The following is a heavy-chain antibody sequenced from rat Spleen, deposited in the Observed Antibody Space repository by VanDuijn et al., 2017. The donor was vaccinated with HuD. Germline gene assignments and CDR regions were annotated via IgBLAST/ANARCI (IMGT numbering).Heavy chain of an antibody. V-gene: IGHV5-27*01. J-gene: IGHJ2*01. CDR1: GFTFSDYY. D-gene: IGHD1-4*01. CDR3: TTGVYPGNFDH. Sequence: EVQLVESGGGLVQPGRSLKLSCAASGFTFSDYYMAWVRQAPTKGLEWVAYISTVAGSSYYRDSVKGRFTVYRDNAKTTLYLQMDSLRSEDTATYYCTTGVYPGNFDHWGQGVMVTVSS. CDR2: ISTVAGSS.